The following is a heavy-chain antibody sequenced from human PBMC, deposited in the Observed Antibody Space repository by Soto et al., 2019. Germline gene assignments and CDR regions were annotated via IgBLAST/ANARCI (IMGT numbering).Heavy chain of an antibody. D-gene: IGHD2-15*01. V-gene: IGHV3-21*01. CDR2: ISSSSSYI. CDR1: GFTFSSYS. CDR3: ASGEVVAATSLYYYYYYGMDV. J-gene: IGHJ6*02. Sequence: EVQLVESGGGLVKPGGSLRLSCAASGFTFSSYSMNWVRQAPGKGLEWVSSISSSSSYIYYADSVKGRFTISRDNAKNSLYLQRNSLRAEDTAVYYCASGEVVAATSLYYYYYYGMDVWGQGTTVTVSS.